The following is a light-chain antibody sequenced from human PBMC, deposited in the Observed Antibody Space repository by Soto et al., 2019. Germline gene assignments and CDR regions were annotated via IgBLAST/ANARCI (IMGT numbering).Light chain of an antibody. CDR1: SSNIGAGYD. CDR3: QSYDTTLSGWV. J-gene: IGLJ3*02. CDR2: DNS. V-gene: IGLV1-40*01. Sequence: QAVVTQPPSVSGAPGQRVTISCTGSSSNIGAGYDVHWYQQLPGTAPKLLIYDNSNRPSGVPDRFSGSKSGTSASLAITGLQAEDEADYYCQSYDTTLSGWVFAGGTKLTVL.